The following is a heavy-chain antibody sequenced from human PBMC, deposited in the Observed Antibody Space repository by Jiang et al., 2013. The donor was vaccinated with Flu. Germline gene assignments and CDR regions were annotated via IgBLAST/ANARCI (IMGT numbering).Heavy chain of an antibody. V-gene: IGHV6-1*01. CDR3: ASGPRAATSFDY. J-gene: IGHJ4*02. Sequence: DYAVSVKSRITINPDTSKNQFSLQLNSVTPEDTAVYYCASGPRAATSFDYWGQGTLVTVSS. D-gene: IGHD6-13*01.